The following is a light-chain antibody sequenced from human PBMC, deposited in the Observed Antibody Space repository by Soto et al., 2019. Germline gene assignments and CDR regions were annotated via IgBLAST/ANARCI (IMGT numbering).Light chain of an antibody. V-gene: IGKV3-20*01. Sequence: EIVLTQSPGTLSLSPGEIATLSCRASQSVSSNFLAWYQEKPGQAPRLLIYGAYSRATGIPDRFRGSGSGIDFTLTISRLEPEDFAVYYCRQYGYSLGFACGGGTKVDIK. CDR2: GAY. J-gene: IGKJ4*01. CDR1: QSVSSNF. CDR3: RQYGYSLGFA.